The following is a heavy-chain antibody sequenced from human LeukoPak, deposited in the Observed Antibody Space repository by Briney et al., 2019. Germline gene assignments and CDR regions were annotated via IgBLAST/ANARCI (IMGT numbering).Heavy chain of an antibody. V-gene: IGHV4-30-2*01. CDR2: IYHSGST. CDR1: GGSISSGGYS. Sequence: SETLSLTCTVSGGSISSGGYSWSWIRQPPGKGLEWIGYIYHSGSTYYNPSLKSRVTISVDRSKNQFFLKLSSVTAADTAVYYCARTVSKDEDGMDVWGQGTTVTVSS. CDR3: ARTVSKDEDGMDV. J-gene: IGHJ6*02.